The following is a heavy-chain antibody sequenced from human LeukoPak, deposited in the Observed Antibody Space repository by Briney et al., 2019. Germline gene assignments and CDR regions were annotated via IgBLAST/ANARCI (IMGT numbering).Heavy chain of an antibody. CDR2: IYTSGST. CDR1: GGSISSYY. CDR3: ASGQPTEPPEGIVVVVAATDGMDV. V-gene: IGHV4-4*07. J-gene: IGHJ6*02. D-gene: IGHD2-15*01. Sequence: PSETLSLTCTVSGGSISSYYWSWIRQPAGKGLEWIGRIYTSGSTNYNPSLKSRVTMSVDTSKNQFSLKLSSVTAADTAVYYCASGQPTEPPEGIVVVVAATDGMDVWGQGATVTVSS.